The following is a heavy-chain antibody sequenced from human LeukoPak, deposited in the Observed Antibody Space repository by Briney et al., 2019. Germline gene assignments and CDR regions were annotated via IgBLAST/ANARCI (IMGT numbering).Heavy chain of an antibody. CDR2: ISSNGDAT. CDR1: GFTFSNYA. CDR3: VRVGNYREFDY. Sequence: GGSLRLSCAASGFTFSNYALHWVRQAPGWVLEYVSAISSNGDATFYANSVKGRFTISRDNSKNTLYLQMGRLRAEDMAVYYCVRVGNYREFDYWGQGTLVNVSS. D-gene: IGHD1-7*01. V-gene: IGHV3-64*01. J-gene: IGHJ4*02.